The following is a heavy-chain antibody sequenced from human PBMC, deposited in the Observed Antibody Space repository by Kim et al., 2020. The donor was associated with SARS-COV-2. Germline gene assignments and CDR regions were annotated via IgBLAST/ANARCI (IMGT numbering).Heavy chain of an antibody. Sequence: SETLSLTCTVSGGSISSSSYYWGWIRQPPGKGLEWIGSIYYSGSTYYNPSLKSRVTISVDTSKNQFSLKLSSVTAADTAVYYCARHMRSSWYSAGAQNWYFDLWGRGTLVTVSS. V-gene: IGHV4-39*01. CDR1: GGSISSSSYY. CDR3: ARHMRSSWYSAGAQNWYFDL. CDR2: IYYSGST. D-gene: IGHD6-13*01. J-gene: IGHJ2*01.